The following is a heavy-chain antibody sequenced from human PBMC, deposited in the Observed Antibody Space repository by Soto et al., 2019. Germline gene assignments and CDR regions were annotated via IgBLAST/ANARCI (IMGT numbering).Heavy chain of an antibody. Sequence: PSETLSLTCTVSGGSISSSSYYWGWIRQPPGKGLEWIGSIYYSGSTYYNPSLKSRVTISVDTSKNQFSLKLSSVTAADTAVYYCARGYFYGSGSYYPADYWGQGTPVTVSS. CDR2: IYYSGST. V-gene: IGHV4-39*07. CDR1: GGSISSSSYY. J-gene: IGHJ4*02. CDR3: ARGYFYGSGSYYPADY. D-gene: IGHD3-10*01.